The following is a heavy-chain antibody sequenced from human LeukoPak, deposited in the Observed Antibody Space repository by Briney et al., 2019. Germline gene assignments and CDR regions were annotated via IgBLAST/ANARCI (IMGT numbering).Heavy chain of an antibody. CDR2: IYTSGST. Sequence: SETLSLTCTVSGGSISSGSSYWSWVRQPAGKGLEWIGRIYTSGSTNYNPSLKRRVTISVDTSKNQFSLKLSSVTAADTAVYYCAREGATGGTYNWFDPWGQGTLVTVSS. J-gene: IGHJ5*02. CDR1: GGSISSGSSY. V-gene: IGHV4-61*02. D-gene: IGHD1-1*01. CDR3: AREGATGGTYNWFDP.